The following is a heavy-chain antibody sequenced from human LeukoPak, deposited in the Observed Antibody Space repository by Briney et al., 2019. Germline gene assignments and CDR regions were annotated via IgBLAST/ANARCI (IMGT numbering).Heavy chain of an antibody. CDR2: IWFDGIRK. D-gene: IGHD3-22*01. CDR3: ARDLEDSSPFGAFDM. J-gene: IGHJ3*02. V-gene: IGHV3-33*01. CDR1: GFTFSNYG. Sequence: TGRSLRLSCAASGFTFSNYGMHWVRQVPGKGLEWVAAIWFDGIRKYYADSVKGRLTISRDNSKNTLCLQMNSLRAEDTAVYYCARDLEDSSPFGAFDMWGQGTMVTVSS.